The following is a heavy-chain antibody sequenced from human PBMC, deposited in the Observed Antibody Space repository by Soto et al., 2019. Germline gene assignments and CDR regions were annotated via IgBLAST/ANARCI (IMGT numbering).Heavy chain of an antibody. CDR2: ISYDDTYK. J-gene: IGHJ4*02. Sequence: QVHLVESGGGVVQPGRSLRLSCAASGFTFDNYGMLWVRQAPGKGLEWVALISYDDTYKYYTDSVRGRFTISRDNSKNILFLQMNSLKADDTAVYYCAGGDYGDSIDDWGQGTLVTVSS. CDR1: GFTFDNYG. V-gene: IGHV3-33*01. CDR3: AGGDYGDSIDD. D-gene: IGHD4-17*01.